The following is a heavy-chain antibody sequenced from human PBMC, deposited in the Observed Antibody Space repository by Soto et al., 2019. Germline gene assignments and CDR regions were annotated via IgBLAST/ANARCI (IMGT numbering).Heavy chain of an antibody. CDR3: ASPYYYYSSGRPETRYYCDY. Sequence: QVQLVQSGAEVKKPGSSVKVSCKASGGTFSSYAISWVRQAPGQGLEWMGGIIPIFGTANYAQKFQGRVTITADESTSTDYIELSRLRSEDTSVYYCASPYYYYSSGRPETRYYCDYWGQGTLVPVSS. CDR1: GGTFSSYA. D-gene: IGHD3-22*01. J-gene: IGHJ4*02. V-gene: IGHV1-69*01. CDR2: IIPIFGTA.